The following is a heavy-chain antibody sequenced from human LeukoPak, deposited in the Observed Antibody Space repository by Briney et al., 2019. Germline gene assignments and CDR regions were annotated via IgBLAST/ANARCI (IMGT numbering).Heavy chain of an antibody. CDR1: GGSISSSSYY. Sequence: KPSETLSLTCTVSGGSISSSSYYWGWIRQPPGKGLEWIGSIYYSGSTYYNPSLKSRVTISVDTSKNQFSLKLSSVTDADTAVYYCARDVVVPAAQIDYWGQGTLVTVSS. CDR2: IYYSGST. V-gene: IGHV4-39*07. J-gene: IGHJ4*02. CDR3: ARDVVVPAAQIDY. D-gene: IGHD2-2*01.